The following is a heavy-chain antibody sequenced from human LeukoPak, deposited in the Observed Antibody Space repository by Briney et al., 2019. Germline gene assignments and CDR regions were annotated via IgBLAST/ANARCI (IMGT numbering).Heavy chain of an antibody. V-gene: IGHV4-61*02. J-gene: IGHJ3*02. D-gene: IGHD3-3*01. CDR3: AREGPWRAFDI. Sequence: SETLSLTCTVSGGSISSGSYYWSWIRQPAGKGLEWIGRIYTSGSTNYNPSLKSRVTISVDTSKNQFSLKLSSVTAADTAVYYCAREGPWRAFDIWGQGTMVTVSS. CDR2: IYTSGST. CDR1: GGSISSGSYY.